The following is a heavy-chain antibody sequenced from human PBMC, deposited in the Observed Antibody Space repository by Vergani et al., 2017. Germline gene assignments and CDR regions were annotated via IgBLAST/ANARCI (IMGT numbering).Heavy chain of an antibody. CDR3: ARDIVVDRRFDP. J-gene: IGHJ5*02. V-gene: IGHV3-23*01. CDR1: GFTFSSYA. Sequence: EVQLLESGGGLVQPGGSLRLSCAASGFTFSSYAMSWVRQAPGKGLEWVSAISGSGGSTYYADSVKGRFTVSRDNSKKKLYLQMNSLRAEDTAVYYCARDIVVDRRFDPWGQGTLVTVSS. CDR2: ISGSGGST. D-gene: IGHD2-2*01.